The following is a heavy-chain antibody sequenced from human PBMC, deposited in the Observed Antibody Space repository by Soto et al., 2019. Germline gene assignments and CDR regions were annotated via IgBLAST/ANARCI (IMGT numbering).Heavy chain of an antibody. CDR3: ARLVWGFWYFDY. D-gene: IGHD7-27*01. CDR2: IYHSGST. V-gene: IGHV4-30-2*01. CDR1: GGSISSGGYS. J-gene: IGHJ4*02. Sequence: TLSLACAVSGGSISSGGYSWSFIRQPPGKGLEWIGYIYHSGSTYYNPSLKSRVTISVDRSKNQFSLKLSSVTAADTAVYYCARLVWGFWYFDYWGQGTLVTVSS.